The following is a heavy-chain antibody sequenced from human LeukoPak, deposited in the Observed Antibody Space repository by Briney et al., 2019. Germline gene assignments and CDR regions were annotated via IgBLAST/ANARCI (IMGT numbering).Heavy chain of an antibody. Sequence: GGSLRLSCAASGFTLSSYWMHWVRRAPGKGLVWVSRINSDGSITNYADSVKGRFTISRDNAKNTLYLEMNSLRAEDTAVYYCARLTVTYYFDYWGQGTLVTVSS. D-gene: IGHD4-17*01. CDR2: INSDGSIT. CDR1: GFTLSSYW. CDR3: ARLTVTYYFDY. V-gene: IGHV3-74*01. J-gene: IGHJ4*02.